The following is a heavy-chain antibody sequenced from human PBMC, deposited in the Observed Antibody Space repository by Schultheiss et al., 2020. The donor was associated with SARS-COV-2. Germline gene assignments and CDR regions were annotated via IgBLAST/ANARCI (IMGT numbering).Heavy chain of an antibody. Sequence: GESLKISCAASGFTFSSYGMHWVRQAPGKGLEWVAVISYDGSNKYYADSVKGRFTISRDNSKNTLYLQMNSLRAEDTAVYYCARESIAARPGYYYYGMDVWGQGTTVTVSS. CDR1: GFTFSSYG. J-gene: IGHJ6*02. CDR2: ISYDGSNK. D-gene: IGHD6-6*01. V-gene: IGHV3-30*19. CDR3: ARESIAARPGYYYYGMDV.